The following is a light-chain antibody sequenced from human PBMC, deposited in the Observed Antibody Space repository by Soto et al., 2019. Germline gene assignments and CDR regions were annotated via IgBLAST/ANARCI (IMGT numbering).Light chain of an antibody. Sequence: QSVLTQPPSASGSFGQSVTISCPGTSSDVGGYDLVSWYQQHPGKAPKLMIYEVTKRPSGVSSRFSGSKSGNTASLTISRLRAEDDADYYCCSSAGGGTYVFGTGTKVTVL. V-gene: IGLV2-23*02. J-gene: IGLJ1*01. CDR1: SSDVGGYDL. CDR3: CSSAGGGTYV. CDR2: EVT.